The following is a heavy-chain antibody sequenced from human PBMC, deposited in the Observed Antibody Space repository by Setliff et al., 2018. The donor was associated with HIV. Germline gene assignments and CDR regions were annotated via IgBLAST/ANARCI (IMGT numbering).Heavy chain of an antibody. D-gene: IGHD1-26*01. J-gene: IGHJ4*02. CDR1: GFTFSSYG. CDR3: ARARGSYRELDY. Sequence: GGSLRLSCAASGFTFSSYGMHWVRQAPGKGLEWVAVIWYDGSNKYYADSVKGRYTISRDNSKNTLYLQMNSLRAEDTAVYYCARARGSYRELDYWGQGTLVTVSS. V-gene: IGHV3-33*01. CDR2: IWYDGSNK.